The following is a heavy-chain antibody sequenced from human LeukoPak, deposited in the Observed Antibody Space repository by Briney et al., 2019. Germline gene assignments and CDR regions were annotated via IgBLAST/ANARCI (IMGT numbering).Heavy chain of an antibody. D-gene: IGHD2-2*01. Sequence: GESLKICCKGSGHSFTSFWIGWVRQMPGKGLDWMQVIYPGDSDTRYSPSYQGQVTISADKSISTAYLQWSSLKASDTAKYYCARSPYQLLLPKGFDYWGQGTLVTVSS. J-gene: IGHJ4*02. CDR1: GHSFTSFW. V-gene: IGHV5-51*01. CDR2: IYPGDSDT. CDR3: ARSPYQLLLPKGFDY.